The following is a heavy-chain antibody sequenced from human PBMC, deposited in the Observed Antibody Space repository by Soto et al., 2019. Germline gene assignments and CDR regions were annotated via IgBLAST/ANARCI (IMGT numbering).Heavy chain of an antibody. Sequence: QITLKESGPTLVKPTQTLTLTCTFSGFSLSTTAEGVGWICQPPGKALEWLALIYWDDDERYSPSLKSRLTITKDTSKNQVVLTMTNVDPVDTATYYCAHGSCSSADCYPNPHLDYWGQGILVTVSS. CDR3: AHGSCSSADCYPNPHLDY. D-gene: IGHD2-2*01. V-gene: IGHV2-5*02. J-gene: IGHJ4*02. CDR2: IYWDDDE. CDR1: GFSLSTTAEG.